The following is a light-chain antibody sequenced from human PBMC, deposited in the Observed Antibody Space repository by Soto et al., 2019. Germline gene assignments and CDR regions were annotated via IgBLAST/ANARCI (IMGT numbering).Light chain of an antibody. CDR2: AAS. CDR1: QIITTY. J-gene: IGKJ2*01. V-gene: IGKV1-39*01. Sequence: DIQMTQSPSSLSASVGDRVTITCRPSQIITTYLNWYQQKPGKAPKLLIYAASSLQRGVPSRFSGSGSGTDFTLTISSLQPEDFATYYCQQSYSNPRTFGQGTKLEIK. CDR3: QQSYSNPRT.